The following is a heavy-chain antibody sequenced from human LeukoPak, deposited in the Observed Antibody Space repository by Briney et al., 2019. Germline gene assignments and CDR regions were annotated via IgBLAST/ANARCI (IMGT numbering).Heavy chain of an antibody. Sequence: GRSLRLSCAASGVTFSSYGMHWVRQAPGKGLEWVAVISYDGSNKYYADSVKGRFTISRDNSKNTLYLQMNSLRAEDTAVYYCAKDGNYYGSGSYPNWFDPWGQGTLVTVSS. J-gene: IGHJ5*02. CDR2: ISYDGSNK. CDR1: GVTFSSYG. V-gene: IGHV3-30*18. D-gene: IGHD3-10*01. CDR3: AKDGNYYGSGSYPNWFDP.